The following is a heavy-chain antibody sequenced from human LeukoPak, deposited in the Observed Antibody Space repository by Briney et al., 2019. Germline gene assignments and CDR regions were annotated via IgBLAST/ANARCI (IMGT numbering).Heavy chain of an antibody. V-gene: IGHV1-18*01. Sequence: ASVKVSCKASDYTFTSYGISWVRQAPGQGLEWMGWVSTYNGNTNYPQKLQGRVTMTTDTSTSTAYMELRSLRSDDTAVYYCARGNWNYGDYWGQGTLVTVSS. J-gene: IGHJ4*02. D-gene: IGHD1-7*01. CDR3: ARGNWNYGDY. CDR2: VSTYNGNT. CDR1: DYTFTSYG.